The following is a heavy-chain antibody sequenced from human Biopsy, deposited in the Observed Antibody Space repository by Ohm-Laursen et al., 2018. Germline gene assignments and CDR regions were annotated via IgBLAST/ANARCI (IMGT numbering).Heavy chain of an antibody. J-gene: IGHJ5*02. CDR2: IKSKTGGGTI. Sequence: GSLRLSCSASGFPFTNAWMSWARQAPGKGLEWVGRIKSKTGGGTIDYAASVKGRFSISRDDSKNTLYLQMNSLKTEDTAVYYCLSNWLDPWGQGTLVTVSS. V-gene: IGHV3-15*01. CDR1: GFPFTNAW. CDR3: LSNWLDP.